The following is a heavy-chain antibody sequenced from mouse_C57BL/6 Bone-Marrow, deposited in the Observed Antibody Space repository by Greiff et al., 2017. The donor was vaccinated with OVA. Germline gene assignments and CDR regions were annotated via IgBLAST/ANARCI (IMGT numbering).Heavy chain of an antibody. CDR3: VGLRRSSY. CDR2: IRSKSSNYAT. V-gene: IGHV10-3*01. CDR1: GFTFNTYA. Sequence: EVMLVESGGGLVQPKGSLKLSCAASGFTFNTYAMNWVRQATGKGLEWVAGIRSKSSNYATYYNDSGKDRFTISRDDSQSMLYLQMNNLKTEDSAIDYCVGLRRSSYWGQGTLVTVSA. J-gene: IGHJ3*01.